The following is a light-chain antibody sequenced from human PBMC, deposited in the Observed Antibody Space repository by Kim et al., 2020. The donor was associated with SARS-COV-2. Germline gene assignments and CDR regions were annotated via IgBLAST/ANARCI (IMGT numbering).Light chain of an antibody. CDR1: NIGRQS. V-gene: IGLV3-21*04. CDR3: QVWDSSSDHVV. Sequence: APGKTARITCGGNNIGRQSVHWYPQKPGHAPVLVIYYDTNRPSGIPERFSGSNSGNTATLTISRVEAGDEADYYCQVWDSSSDHVVFGGGTKVTVL. CDR2: YDT. J-gene: IGLJ2*01.